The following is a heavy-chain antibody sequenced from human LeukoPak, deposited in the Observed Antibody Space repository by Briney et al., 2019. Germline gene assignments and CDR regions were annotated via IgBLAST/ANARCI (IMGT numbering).Heavy chain of an antibody. CDR3: ATVPGIAAAGTYYYYYYIDV. Sequence: ASVKVSCKASGYTFTGYYMHWVRQAPGQGLEWMGWINTNTGNPTYAQGFTGRFVFSLDTSVSTAYLQISSLKADDTAVYYCATVPGIAAAGTYYYYYYIDVWGKGTTVTVSS. CDR2: INTNTGNP. V-gene: IGHV7-4-1*02. J-gene: IGHJ6*03. D-gene: IGHD6-13*01. CDR1: GYTFTGYY.